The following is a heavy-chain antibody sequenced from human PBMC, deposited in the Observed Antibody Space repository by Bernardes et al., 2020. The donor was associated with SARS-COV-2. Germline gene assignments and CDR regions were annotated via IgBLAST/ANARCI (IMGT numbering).Heavy chain of an antibody. CDR1: GGTFSSYT. CDR3: ARAEYCGADCYTNWFDP. Sequence: KVSCKASGGTFSSYTISWVRQAPGQGLEWMGRIIPILGITNYAQNFQGRVTITADKFTGTAYMDLSSLRSEDTAVYYCARAEYCGADCYTNWFDPWGQGTLVTVSS. V-gene: IGHV1-69*02. CDR2: IIPILGIT. D-gene: IGHD2-21*01. J-gene: IGHJ5*02.